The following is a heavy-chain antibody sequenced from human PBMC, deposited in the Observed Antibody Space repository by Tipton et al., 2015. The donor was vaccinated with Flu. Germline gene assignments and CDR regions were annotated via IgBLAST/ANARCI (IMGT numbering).Heavy chain of an antibody. CDR3: ARDLDYYYDKQQHNAFDV. CDR2: IKSDGRED. D-gene: IGHD3-22*01. V-gene: IGHV3-7*01. CDR1: GFSFSKFW. J-gene: IGHJ3*01. Sequence: SLRLSCAASGFSFSKFWMSWVRQAPGKGLEWVAHIKSDGREDFYVDSVRGRFTISRDNAKNSLYLQMNTLRAEDTAVYYCARDLDYYYDKQQHNAFDVWGPGTMVTVSS.